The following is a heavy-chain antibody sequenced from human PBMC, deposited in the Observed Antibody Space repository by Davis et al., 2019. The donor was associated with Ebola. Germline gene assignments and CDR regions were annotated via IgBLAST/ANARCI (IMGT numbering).Heavy chain of an antibody. CDR1: GSTFSTYW. V-gene: IGHV3-74*01. J-gene: IGHJ4*02. Sequence: GESLKISCAASGSTFSTYWMPWVRQAPGKGLEWVSGINDSGGSTHYADSVKGRFTISRDNAKNSLYLQMNSLRAEDTAVYYCARQSDYWGQGTLVTVSS. CDR3: ARQSDY. CDR2: INDSGGST.